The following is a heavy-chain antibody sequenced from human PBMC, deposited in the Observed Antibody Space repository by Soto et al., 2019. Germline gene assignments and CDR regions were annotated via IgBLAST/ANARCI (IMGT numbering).Heavy chain of an antibody. CDR1: GGSISGYY. V-gene: IGHV4-59*01. D-gene: IGHD6-19*01. CDR3: ARQPVAGWVFDV. J-gene: IGHJ4*02. CDR2: INYRRST. Sequence: TSETLSLTFTVSGGSISGYYWSWIRQHPGKGLEWIAYINYRRSTSYNPSLKSRVTISVDTSKNQFSLNLNSVTAADTALYYCARQPVAGWVFDVWGQGSLVTVSS.